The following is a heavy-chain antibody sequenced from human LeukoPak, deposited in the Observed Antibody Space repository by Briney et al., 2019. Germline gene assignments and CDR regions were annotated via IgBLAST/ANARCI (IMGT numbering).Heavy chain of an antibody. D-gene: IGHD3-22*01. CDR3: ATGRGSSGYSLDF. V-gene: IGHV3-23*01. Sequence: GGSLRLSCAASGFTFSSYGMSWVRQGPGKGLKWVSDISATGGSTYYADSVKGRFTISRDNSKNTLYLQMNSLRAEDTALYYCATGRGSSGYSLDFWGQGILVTVSS. CDR1: GFTFSSYG. J-gene: IGHJ4*02. CDR2: ISATGGST.